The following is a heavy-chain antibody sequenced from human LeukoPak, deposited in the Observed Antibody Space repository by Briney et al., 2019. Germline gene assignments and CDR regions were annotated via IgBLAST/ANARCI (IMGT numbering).Heavy chain of an antibody. Sequence: PGGSLRLSCAASGFTFSNYGMDWVRQAPGKGLEWVAFIRYDGSNKYYADSVKGRFTISRDNSKNTLYLQMNSLRAEDTAVYYCAKEGLEWLLLIRFTTKYYFDYWGQGTLVTVSS. CDR3: AKEGLEWLLLIRFTTKYYFDY. CDR1: GFTFSNYG. V-gene: IGHV3-30*02. J-gene: IGHJ4*02. D-gene: IGHD3-3*01. CDR2: IRYDGSNK.